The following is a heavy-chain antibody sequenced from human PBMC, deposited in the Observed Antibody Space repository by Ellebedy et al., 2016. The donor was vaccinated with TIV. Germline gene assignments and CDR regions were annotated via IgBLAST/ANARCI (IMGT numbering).Heavy chain of an antibody. J-gene: IGHJ4*02. CDR3: ARLASHYFDY. V-gene: IGHV5-51*01. D-gene: IGHD2-15*01. Sequence: PGGSLRLSCKGSGNSFTSNWIAWVRQMPGKGLEWMGNIYPGDSDTRYSPSFQGQVTISVDKSIATAYLQWSSLKASDTAMYYCARLASHYFDYWGQGTLVTVSS. CDR2: IYPGDSDT. CDR1: GNSFTSNW.